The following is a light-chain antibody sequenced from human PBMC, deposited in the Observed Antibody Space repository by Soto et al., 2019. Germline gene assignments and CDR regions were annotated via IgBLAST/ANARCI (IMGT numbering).Light chain of an antibody. Sequence: QSALTQPTSVSGSPGQSITISCTGNHNDIGTYDYVSWYQQHPGRAPRLLIHGVTTRPSGISGRFSASKSGLTASLTISGLQPEDEADYDCSSFTSSRIYVFGPGTKGTGL. CDR2: GVT. V-gene: IGLV2-14*03. CDR3: SSFTSSRIYV. J-gene: IGLJ1*01. CDR1: HNDIGTYDY.